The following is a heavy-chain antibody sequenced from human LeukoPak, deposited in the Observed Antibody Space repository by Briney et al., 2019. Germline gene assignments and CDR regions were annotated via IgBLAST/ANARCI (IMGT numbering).Heavy chain of an antibody. Sequence: GGSLRLSCAASGFTFSSYSMNWVRQAPGKGLEWVAVISYDGSNIYYGDSVKGRFTISRDNSRNRLYLQMNSLRSEDTAIYYCAKERIRFQFFFDYGGQGTPVTVSS. D-gene: IGHD3-3*02. V-gene: IGHV3-30*18. CDR3: AKERIRFQFFFDY. J-gene: IGHJ4*02. CDR2: ISYDGSNI. CDR1: GFTFSSYS.